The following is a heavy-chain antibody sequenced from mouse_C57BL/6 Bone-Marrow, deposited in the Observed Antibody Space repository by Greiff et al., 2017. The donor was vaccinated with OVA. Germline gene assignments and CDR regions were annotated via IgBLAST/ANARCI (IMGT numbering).Heavy chain of an antibody. CDR1: GYTFPGYW. CDR2: LLPGSGST. D-gene: IGHD4-1*01. Sequence: QVQLQQSGAELMKPGASVKLSCTATGYTFPGYWIEWVKQRPGHGLEWIGELLPGSGSTPSNEKFKGQATVTADTSSNTAYMQLSSLTTEDSAIYSCAREDWDRDDWGQGTTLTVSS. CDR3: AREDWDRDD. V-gene: IGHV1-9*01. J-gene: IGHJ2*01.